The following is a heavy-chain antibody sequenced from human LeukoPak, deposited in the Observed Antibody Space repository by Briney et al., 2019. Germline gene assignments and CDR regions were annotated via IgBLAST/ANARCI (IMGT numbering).Heavy chain of an antibody. CDR1: GGSISSYY. J-gene: IGHJ5*02. D-gene: IGHD6-6*01. Sequence: PSETLSLTCSVSGGSISSYYWSWIRQPPGKGLEWLGYIYYSGSTDYNPSLKSRVTISVDTSKNQFSLRLTSVTAADTAVYYCARGHRSSIGYNGFDPWGQGTLVTVSS. CDR3: ARGHRSSIGYNGFDP. CDR2: IYYSGST. V-gene: IGHV4-59*01.